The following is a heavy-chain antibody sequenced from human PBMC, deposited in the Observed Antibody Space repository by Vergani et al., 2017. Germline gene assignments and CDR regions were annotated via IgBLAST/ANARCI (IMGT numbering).Heavy chain of an antibody. CDR3: AKDRGDRKGFWSGYYHDAFDI. J-gene: IGHJ3*02. D-gene: IGHD3-3*01. CDR2: FSGSGGST. CDR1: GFTFSSYA. V-gene: IGHV3-23*01. Sequence: EVQLLESGGGLVQPGGSLRLSCAASGFTFSSYAMSWVRQAPGKGLEWVSAFSGSGGSTYYADSVKGRFTISRDNSKNTLYLEMNSLRAEDTAVYYCAKDRGDRKGFWSGYYHDAFDIWGQGTMVTVSS.